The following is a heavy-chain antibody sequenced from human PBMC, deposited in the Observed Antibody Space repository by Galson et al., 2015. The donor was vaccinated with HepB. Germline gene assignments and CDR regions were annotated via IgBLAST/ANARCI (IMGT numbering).Heavy chain of an antibody. CDR1: GFTFSLFT. Sequence: SLRLSCAGSGFTFSLFTMDWVRQAPGKGLEWISSISSSSRYISYADSVKGRFTISRDNAKKSVYLQMTSLRAEDTAVYYCVRGGAGYSSTNAGAVDYWGQGTLATVSS. CDR3: VRGGAGYSSTNAGAVDY. V-gene: IGHV3-21*01. CDR2: ISSSSRYI. J-gene: IGHJ4*02. D-gene: IGHD6-13*01.